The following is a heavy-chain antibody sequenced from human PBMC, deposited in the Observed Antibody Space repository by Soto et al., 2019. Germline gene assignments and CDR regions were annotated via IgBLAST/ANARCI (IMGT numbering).Heavy chain of an antibody. Sequence: EVQLVESGGGLVQPGGSLRLSCAASGFTFGNYWMTWVRQAPGKGLEWVADIKGDGSAKYYVDSVRGRFTVSRDNAENSLFLQMNILRAEDTALYDCARDVSPGSSGDYLDAFAIWGQGTMVTVS. CDR1: GFTFGNYW. J-gene: IGHJ3*02. CDR2: IKGDGSAK. V-gene: IGHV3-7*01. CDR3: ARDVSPGSSGDYLDAFAI. D-gene: IGHD4-17*01.